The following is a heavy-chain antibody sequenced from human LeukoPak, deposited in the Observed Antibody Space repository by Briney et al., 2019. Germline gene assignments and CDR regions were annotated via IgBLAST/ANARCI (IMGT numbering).Heavy chain of an antibody. Sequence: PSETLSLTCTVSGGSISSYYWSWIRQPPGKGLEWIGYIYYSGSTNYNPSLKSRVTISVDTSKNQFSLKLSSVTAADTAVYYCARDYRWLQFRGSYGMDVWGQGTTVTVSS. CDR1: GGSISSYY. CDR2: IYYSGST. CDR3: ARDYRWLQFRGSYGMDV. D-gene: IGHD5-24*01. J-gene: IGHJ6*02. V-gene: IGHV4-59*12.